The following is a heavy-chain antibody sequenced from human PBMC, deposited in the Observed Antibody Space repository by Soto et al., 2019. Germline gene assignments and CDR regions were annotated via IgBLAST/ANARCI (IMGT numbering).Heavy chain of an antibody. Sequence: EVQLLESGGGLVQPGGSLRLSCAASGFTFSSYAMNWVRQAPGKGLEWVSAISGSGGSTYYADSVKGRFTISRDNSKNTLYLQMNSLRAEDTALYYCALLGAAAVDQWGQGTRVTVSS. CDR2: ISGSGGST. J-gene: IGHJ4*02. D-gene: IGHD6-13*01. CDR1: GFTFSSYA. CDR3: ALLGAAAVDQ. V-gene: IGHV3-23*01.